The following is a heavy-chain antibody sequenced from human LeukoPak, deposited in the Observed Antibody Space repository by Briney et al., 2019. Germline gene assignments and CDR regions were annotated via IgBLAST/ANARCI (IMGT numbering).Heavy chain of an antibody. CDR3: AKGDYYDSSGYYYPEYFQH. D-gene: IGHD3-22*01. CDR2: ISGSGGST. V-gene: IGHV3-23*01. J-gene: IGHJ1*01. CDR1: GFTFSSYA. Sequence: GGSLRLSCAASGFTFSSYAMSWVRQAPGKGLEWVSAISGSGGSTYYADSVKGRFTISRDNSKNTLYLQMNSLRAEDTAVYYRAKGDYYDSSGYYYPEYFQHWGQGTLVTVSS.